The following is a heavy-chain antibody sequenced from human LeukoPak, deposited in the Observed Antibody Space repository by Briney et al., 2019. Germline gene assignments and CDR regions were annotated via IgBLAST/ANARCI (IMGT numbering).Heavy chain of an antibody. Sequence: PGGSLRLSCAASGFTFSSSAMSWVRQVPGKGLEWVSGISASGGSTSYADSVRGRFTISRDNSKNTLYVQMNSLRDEDTAVYYCGRHISSLYNYYGMDVWGQGTTVTVSS. V-gene: IGHV3-23*01. CDR2: ISASGGST. J-gene: IGHJ6*02. CDR1: GFTFSSSA. D-gene: IGHD6-6*01. CDR3: GRHISSLYNYYGMDV.